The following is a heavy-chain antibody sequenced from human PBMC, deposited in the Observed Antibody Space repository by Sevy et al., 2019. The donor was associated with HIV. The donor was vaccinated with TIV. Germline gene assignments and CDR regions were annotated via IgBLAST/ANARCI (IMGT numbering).Heavy chain of an antibody. Sequence: GGSLRLSCAASGFTFNTHVMNWVRQAPGKGLEWVSSISGFGNTYYADSVRGRFTISRDNAKNTLYLQMNSLRAEDTVVYYCAKVLNPALESMMEVTVRSLKGFDVWGQGTMVTVSS. CDR3: AKVLNPALESMMEVTVRSLKGFDV. J-gene: IGHJ3*01. D-gene: IGHD3-22*01. CDR2: ISGFGNT. V-gene: IGHV3-23*01. CDR1: GFTFNTHV.